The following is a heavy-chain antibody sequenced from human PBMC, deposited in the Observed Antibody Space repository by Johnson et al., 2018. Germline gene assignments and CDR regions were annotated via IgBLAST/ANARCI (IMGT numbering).Heavy chain of an antibody. CDR1: GFTFSSYT. CDR2: IMCNSDNI. J-gene: IGHJ6*02. CDR3: ASEMGIRRANYYQDGMEC. Sequence: VQLVESGGGVVQPGRSLRLSCAASGFTFSSYTMNWVRQAPGRGLERVSGIMCNSDNIGYADSLKGRLTISRYNAKSSLYLQMNSLRDEDTVVYYCASEMGIRRANYYQDGMECWGQGTTVTVSS. V-gene: IGHV3-48*02. D-gene: IGHD7-27*01.